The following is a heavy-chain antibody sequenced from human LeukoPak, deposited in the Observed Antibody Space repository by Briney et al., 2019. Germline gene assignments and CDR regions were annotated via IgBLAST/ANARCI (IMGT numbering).Heavy chain of an antibody. CDR3: ARDSSSSAYYYYGMDV. D-gene: IGHD6-6*01. CDR1: GGSISSYY. Sequence: SETLSLTCTVSGGSISSYYWSWIRQPPGKGLEWIGHIYYSGSTNYNPSLKSRVTISVDTSKNQFSLKLSSVTAADTAVYYCARDSSSSAYYYYGMDVWGQGTTVTVSS. J-gene: IGHJ6*02. V-gene: IGHV4-59*01. CDR2: IYYSGST.